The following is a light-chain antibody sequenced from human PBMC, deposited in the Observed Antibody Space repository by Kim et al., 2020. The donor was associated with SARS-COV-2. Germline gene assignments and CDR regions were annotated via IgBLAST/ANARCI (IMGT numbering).Light chain of an antibody. Sequence: DIVMTQSPDSLAVSLGERATINCKSSQSVLYSSNNKKYLAWYQQKPGQPPKLLIYWASIRESGVPDRFSGSGSGTDFTLTISSLQAEDVAVYYCQQYYSIPPTFGGGTKVDIK. CDR3: QQYYSIPPT. CDR1: QSVLYSSNNKKY. J-gene: IGKJ4*01. V-gene: IGKV4-1*01. CDR2: WAS.